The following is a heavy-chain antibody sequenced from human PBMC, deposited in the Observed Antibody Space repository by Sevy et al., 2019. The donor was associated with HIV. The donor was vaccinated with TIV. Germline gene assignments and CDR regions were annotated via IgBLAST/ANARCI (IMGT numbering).Heavy chain of an antibody. CDR2: IWYDGSNK. J-gene: IGHJ4*02. Sequence: GGSLRLSCAASGFTFSSYGMHWVRQAPGKGLEWVAVIWYDGSNKYYADSVKGRFTISRENSKNTLYLQMNSLKAEDTAVYYCARDQHEGWLDYWGQGTLVTVSS. CDR1: GFTFSSYG. CDR3: ARDQHEGWLDY. D-gene: IGHD2-15*01. V-gene: IGHV3-33*01.